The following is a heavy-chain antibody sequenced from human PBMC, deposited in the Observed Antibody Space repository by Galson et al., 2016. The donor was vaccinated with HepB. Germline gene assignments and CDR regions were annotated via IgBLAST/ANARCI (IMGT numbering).Heavy chain of an antibody. CDR2: IYVGDSET. J-gene: IGHJ4*02. Sequence: QSGAEVKKPGESLKISCKGSRYSFTNYWIGWVRQMPGKGLEWLGIIYVGDSETRYSPSFQGQVTISVDESISTAYLQWSSLRASDTAMYYCTRLGGAVAGTDPIDSWGQGTLVIVSS. CDR1: RYSFTNYW. CDR3: TRLGGAVAGTDPIDS. V-gene: IGHV5-51*01. D-gene: IGHD6-19*01.